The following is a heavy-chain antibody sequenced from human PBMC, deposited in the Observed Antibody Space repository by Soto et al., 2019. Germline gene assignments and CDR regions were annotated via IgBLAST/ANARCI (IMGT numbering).Heavy chain of an antibody. D-gene: IGHD2-15*01. Sequence: ASVKVSCTASVYTFTSYAMHWVRQAPGQRLEWMGWINAGNGNTKYSQKFQGRVTITRDTSASTAYMELSSLRSEDTAVYYCARGPKVAAPYNWFDYWGQGTLVTVSS. CDR3: ARGPKVAAPYNWFDY. V-gene: IGHV1-3*01. CDR2: INAGNGNT. CDR1: VYTFTSYA. J-gene: IGHJ5*01.